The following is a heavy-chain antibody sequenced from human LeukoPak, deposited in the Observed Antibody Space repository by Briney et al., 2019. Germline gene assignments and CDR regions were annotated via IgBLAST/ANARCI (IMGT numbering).Heavy chain of an antibody. CDR3: VNRDNSGYYNY. J-gene: IGHJ4*02. V-gene: IGHV3-64D*06. CDR2: ITYSGGDT. CDR1: GFAFSSSS. D-gene: IGHD3-22*01. Sequence: GGSLRLSRSASGFAFSSSSMHWVRQAPGKGLEYVSAITYSGGDTYYADSVKGRFTISRDNSKSTLFPQMSSLRAEDTAVYYCVNRDNSGYYNYWGQGTLVTVSS.